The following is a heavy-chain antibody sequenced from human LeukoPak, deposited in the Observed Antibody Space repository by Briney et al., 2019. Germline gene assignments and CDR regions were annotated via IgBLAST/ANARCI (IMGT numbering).Heavy chain of an antibody. J-gene: IGHJ4*02. Sequence: SETLSLTCTVSGGSISSYYWSWIRQPPGKGLEWIGQIHYSGSTEYNPSLKSRVTISVDRTKNHFSLKLTSVTAADTALYYCARVINWGGNQPFDYWGQGTLVTVSS. V-gene: IGHV4-59*01. CDR3: ARVINWGGNQPFDY. CDR1: GGSISSYY. CDR2: IHYSGST. D-gene: IGHD3-16*01.